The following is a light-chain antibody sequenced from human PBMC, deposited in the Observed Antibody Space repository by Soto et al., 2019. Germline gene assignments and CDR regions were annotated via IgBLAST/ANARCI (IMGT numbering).Light chain of an antibody. CDR2: GNT. Sequence: QSVLTQPPSASGTPGQRVTISCSGNTSNIGRSTVTWYQQFPGAAPKLLIYGNTQRPLGVPVRFSGSKSDTSASLAISGLQSEDEADYYCATWNDGVFVFXIGTKVTVL. V-gene: IGLV1-44*01. CDR1: TSNIGRST. CDR3: ATWNDGVFV. J-gene: IGLJ1*01.